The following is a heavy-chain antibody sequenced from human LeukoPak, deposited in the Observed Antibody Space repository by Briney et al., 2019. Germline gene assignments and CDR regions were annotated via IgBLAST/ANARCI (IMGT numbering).Heavy chain of an antibody. CDR1: GGSISRYY. CDR3: ARVRAGEAYYYYCMDV. V-gene: IGHV4-59*08. Sequence: PSETLSLTCTVSGGSISRYYWSWIRQPPGKGLEWIGYIYYIGNTNYNPSLKSRVTISADTSKNQFSLKLSSVTAADTAVYYCARVRAGEAYYYYCMDVWGKGTTVTVSS. CDR2: IYYIGNT. D-gene: IGHD7-27*01. J-gene: IGHJ6*03.